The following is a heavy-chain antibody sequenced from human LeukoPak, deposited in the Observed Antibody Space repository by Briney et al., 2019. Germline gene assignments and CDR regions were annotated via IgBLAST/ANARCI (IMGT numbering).Heavy chain of an antibody. CDR1: GFTFSSYS. J-gene: IGHJ4*02. Sequence: GGSLRLSCAASGFTFSSYSMNWVRQAPGKGLEWVSYTSSSSSTISYADSVKGRFTISRDNANNSLYLQMNSLRAEDTAVYYCARLELRRYFDYWGQGTLVTVSS. CDR2: TSSSSSTI. CDR3: ARLELRRYFDY. D-gene: IGHD1-7*01. V-gene: IGHV3-48*01.